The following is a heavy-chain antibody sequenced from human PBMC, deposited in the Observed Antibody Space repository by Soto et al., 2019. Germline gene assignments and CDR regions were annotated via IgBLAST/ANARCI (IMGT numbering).Heavy chain of an antibody. J-gene: IGHJ4*02. D-gene: IGHD3-22*01. CDR2: TYHSGGT. V-gene: IGHV4-30-2*06. Sequence: QLQLQESGSGLVKPSQTLSLTCVVSGDSISSGGYSWNWIRQSPGKGLEWIGHTYHSGGTLYNPSHDSRVTISVDKSKNQFSRRLTSVTAADTAVYYCARDSLSGYYFDFWGQGTLVTVSS. CDR1: GDSISSGGYS. CDR3: ARDSLSGYYFDF.